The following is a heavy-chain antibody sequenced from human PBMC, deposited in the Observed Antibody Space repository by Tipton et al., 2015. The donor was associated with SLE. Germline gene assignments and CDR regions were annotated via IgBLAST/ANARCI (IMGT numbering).Heavy chain of an antibody. CDR3: ARETPYGWFDP. CDR1: GFTFSSYA. V-gene: IGHV3-30*14. CDR2: ISYDGGNK. D-gene: IGHD2-15*01. J-gene: IGHJ5*02. Sequence: SLRLSCAASGFTFSSYAMHWVRQAPGKGLEWVAVISYDGGNKYYADSVKGRFTISRDNSKNTLYLQMNSLRAEDTAVYYCARETPYGWFDPWGQGTLVTVSS.